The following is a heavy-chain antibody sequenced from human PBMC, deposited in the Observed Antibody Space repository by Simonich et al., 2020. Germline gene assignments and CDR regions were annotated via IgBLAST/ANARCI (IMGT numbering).Heavy chain of an antibody. J-gene: IGHJ4*02. CDR2: IISSSSYI. CDR3: ARANERDY. V-gene: IGHV3-21*01. CDR1: GFTFSSYS. Sequence: EVQLVESGGGLVKPGGSLRLSCAASGFTFSSYSMNWVRQAPGKGLEWVLDIISSSSYIYYADSVKGRFTISRDNAKNSLYLQMNSLRAEDTAVYYCARANERDYWGQGTLVTVSS. D-gene: IGHD1-1*01.